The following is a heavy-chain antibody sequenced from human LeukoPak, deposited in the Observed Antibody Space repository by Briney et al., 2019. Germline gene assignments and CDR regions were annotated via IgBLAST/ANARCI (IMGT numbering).Heavy chain of an antibody. V-gene: IGHV3-15*07. CDR3: ARENLAAAADY. CDR1: GFTFSNAW. D-gene: IGHD6-25*01. J-gene: IGHJ4*02. Sequence: GGSLRLSCAASGFTFSNAWMNWVRQAPGKGLEWVGRIKSKTDGGTTDYAAPVKGRFTISRDNAKNTLYLQMNSLRLEDTAVYYCARENLAAAADYWGQGTVVTVSS. CDR2: IKSKTDGGTT.